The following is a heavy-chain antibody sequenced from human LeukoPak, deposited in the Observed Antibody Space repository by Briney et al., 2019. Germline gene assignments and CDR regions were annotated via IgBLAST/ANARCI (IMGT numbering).Heavy chain of an antibody. CDR1: GGSISSY. V-gene: IGHV4-4*07. CDR2: IYGSGTT. J-gene: IGHJ5*02. Sequence: SETLSLTCTVSGGSISSYWSWIRQPAGKGLEWIGRIYGSGTTTYNPSLKSRVSMSVDTSKNQFSLKLMSVTAADTAVYYCARDSGTTGEVKFDPWGQGTLVTVSS. D-gene: IGHD3-10*01. CDR3: ARDSGTTGEVKFDP.